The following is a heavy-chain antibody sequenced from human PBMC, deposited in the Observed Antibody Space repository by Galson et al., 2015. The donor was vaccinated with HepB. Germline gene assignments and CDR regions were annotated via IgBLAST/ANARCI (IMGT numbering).Heavy chain of an antibody. D-gene: IGHD3-16*01. Sequence: SVKVSCKASGGTFSSYAISWVRQAPGQGLEWMGRIIPILGIANYAQKFQGRVTITADKSTSTAYMELSSLRSEDTAVYYCARVPGPYDYYYYGMDVWGQGTTVTVSS. CDR1: GGTFSSYA. CDR3: ARVPGPYDYYYYGMDV. V-gene: IGHV1-69*04. J-gene: IGHJ6*02. CDR2: IIPILGIA.